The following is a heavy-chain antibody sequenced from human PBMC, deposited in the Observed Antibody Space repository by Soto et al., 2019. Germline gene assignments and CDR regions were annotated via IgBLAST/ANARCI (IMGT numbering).Heavy chain of an antibody. Sequence: GGSLRLSCAASGFTFSSYGMHWVRQAPGKGLEWVAVIWYDGNNNYYGDSVKGRFTISRDNSKNTLYLQMNSLRAEDTAVYYCAKDYSGGGSSTSLGHYWGQGTLVTVSS. D-gene: IGHD2-2*01. J-gene: IGHJ4*02. V-gene: IGHV3-33*06. CDR1: GFTFSSYG. CDR3: AKDYSGGGSSTSLGHY. CDR2: IWYDGNNN.